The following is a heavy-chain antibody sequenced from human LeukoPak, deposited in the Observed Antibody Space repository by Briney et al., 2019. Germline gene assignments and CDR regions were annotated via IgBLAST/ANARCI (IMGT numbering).Heavy chain of an antibody. Sequence: SETLSLTCTVSGGSISSATHFWNWIRQPAGGGLEWIGRVYTGENTNYSPSLYNPSLKSRVTISVDTSKNQFSLKFSSVTATDTALYCCVATAFAAGTDYWGQGILVTVPS. J-gene: IGHJ4*02. V-gene: IGHV4-61*02. CDR1: GGSISSATHF. D-gene: IGHD6-13*01. CDR3: VATAFAAGTDY. CDR2: VYTGENT.